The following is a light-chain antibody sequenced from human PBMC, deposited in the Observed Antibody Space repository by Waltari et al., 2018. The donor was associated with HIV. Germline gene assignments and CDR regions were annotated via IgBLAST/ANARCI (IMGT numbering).Light chain of an antibody. CDR1: SSALSTYNF. V-gene: IGLV2-14*03. Sequence: QSALTQPASVSGSPGQSITISCSGTSSALSTYNFVSWYKKHPDKAPKLLIYDVDTRPSGVPRRFSGSKSGDTASLTISAIQADDEADYFCSSYTTTNTVVFGGGTKVSVL. J-gene: IGLJ2*01. CDR2: DVD. CDR3: SSYTTTNTVV.